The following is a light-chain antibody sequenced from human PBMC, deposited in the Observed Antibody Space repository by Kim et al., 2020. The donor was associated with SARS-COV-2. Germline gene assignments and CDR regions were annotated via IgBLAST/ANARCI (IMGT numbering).Light chain of an antibody. CDR3: MIWYNSAVV. CDR2: YKSDSDK. V-gene: IGLV5-45*02. J-gene: IGLJ2*01. CDR1: SGINVGTYR. Sequence: QPVLTQPSSLSASPGASASLTCTLRSGINVGTYRIYWYQQKPGSPPQYLLRYKSDSDKQQGSGVPSRFSGSKDASANAGILLISGLQSEDEADYYCMIWYNSAVVFGGGTKLTVL.